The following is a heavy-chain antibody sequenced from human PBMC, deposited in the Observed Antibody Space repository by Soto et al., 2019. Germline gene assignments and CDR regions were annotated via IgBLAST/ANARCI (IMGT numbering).Heavy chain of an antibody. CDR2: ILYDGSNK. D-gene: IGHD6-13*01. CDR1: GFTFSSYG. CDR3: ATTRIAAAGPLDP. Sequence: GGSLRLSCAASGFTFSSYGMHWVGQAPGRGREGVAVILYDGSNKYYPDSGKGRFTISRDNSENTLYLQMQSLRAEATAVYYCATTRIAAAGPLDPWGQGTLVTVSS. V-gene: IGHV3-30*03. J-gene: IGHJ5*02.